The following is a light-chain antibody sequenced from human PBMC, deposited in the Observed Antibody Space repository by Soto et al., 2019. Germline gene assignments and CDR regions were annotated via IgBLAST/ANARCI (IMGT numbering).Light chain of an antibody. CDR3: CSYEGGTHFEG. CDR2: DVS. V-gene: IGLV2-23*02. J-gene: IGLJ1*01. Sequence: QSLLTQPASVSGSPGQSITISCTGTSSDVGRYNLVSWYQHHPGKAPKLIIYDVSQWPSGASNRFSGSKSGNTASLTIFGLQADDEADYYCCSYEGGTHFEGFGTGTKVTV. CDR1: SSDVGRYNL.